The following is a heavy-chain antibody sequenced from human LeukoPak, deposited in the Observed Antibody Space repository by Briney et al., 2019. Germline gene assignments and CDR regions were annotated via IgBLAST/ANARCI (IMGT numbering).Heavy chain of an antibody. CDR1: GFNFGSYW. J-gene: IGHJ4*02. D-gene: IGHD2-2*02. V-gene: IGHV3-7*03. Sequence: GGSLGLSFAASGFNFGSYWMDWVGQAPGKGLDWVPGIKHDGSEKYYVDSVKGRFTISRDNSKNTLYLQMNSLRADDTAVYYCAKGEGTTSCYTGADYWGQGTLVTVSS. CDR2: IKHDGSEK. CDR3: AKGEGTTSCYTGADY.